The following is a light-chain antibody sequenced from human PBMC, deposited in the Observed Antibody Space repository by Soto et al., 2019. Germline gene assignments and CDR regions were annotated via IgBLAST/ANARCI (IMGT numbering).Light chain of an antibody. CDR3: CAEAGRSPDV. Sequence: QSVLTQPASVSGSPGQSITISCTRTSSDVGSYNFVSWYQQHPGEVPKVMIYEVSKRPSGVSDRFSGSKSGNTASLTISGLQAEDEADYYCCAEAGRSPDVFGTGTKLTVL. CDR1: SSDVGSYNF. CDR2: EVS. V-gene: IGLV2-23*02. J-gene: IGLJ1*01.